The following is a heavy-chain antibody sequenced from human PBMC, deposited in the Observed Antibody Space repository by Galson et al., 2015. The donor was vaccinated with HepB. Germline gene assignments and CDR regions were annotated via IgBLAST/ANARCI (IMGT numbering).Heavy chain of an antibody. CDR2: IYYSGTT. Sequence: TLSLTCTVSGGSISSGGYYWNWIRQHPGKGLEWIGYIYYSGTTYYNLSLKSRVTISVDTSKNQFSLKLSSVTAADTAVYYCARVPISYNYDISLGFDYRGQGTLVTVSS. CDR1: GGSISSGGYY. CDR3: ARVPISYNYDISLGFDY. D-gene: IGHD3-9*01. J-gene: IGHJ4*02. V-gene: IGHV4-31*03.